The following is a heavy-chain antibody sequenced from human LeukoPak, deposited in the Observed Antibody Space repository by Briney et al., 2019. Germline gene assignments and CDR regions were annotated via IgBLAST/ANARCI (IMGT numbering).Heavy chain of an antibody. CDR1: GGSISSSSYY. J-gene: IGHJ4*02. CDR3: ARSGSGYLRYYFDY. D-gene: IGHD5-12*01. Sequence: SETLSPTCTVSGGSISSSSYYWGWIRQPPGKGLEWIGSMYSSGSTYYNPSLKSRVTISVDTSKNQFSLKLSSVTAADTAVYYCARSGSGYLRYYFDYWGQGTLVTVPS. V-gene: IGHV4-39*07. CDR2: MYSSGST.